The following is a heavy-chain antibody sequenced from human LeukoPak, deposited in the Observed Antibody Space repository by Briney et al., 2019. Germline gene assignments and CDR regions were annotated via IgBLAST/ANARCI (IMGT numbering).Heavy chain of an antibody. CDR1: GFTLRGYG. V-gene: IGHV3-21*01. CDR3: ARDWYYYDSSADAFDI. CDR2: ISSSSSYI. D-gene: IGHD3-22*01. J-gene: IGHJ3*02. Sequence: PGGSLRLSCAASGFTLRGYGMHWVRQAPGKGLEWVSSISSSSSYIYYADSVKGRFTISRDNAKNSLYLQMNSLRAEDTAVYYCARDWYYYDSSADAFDIWGQGTMVTVSS.